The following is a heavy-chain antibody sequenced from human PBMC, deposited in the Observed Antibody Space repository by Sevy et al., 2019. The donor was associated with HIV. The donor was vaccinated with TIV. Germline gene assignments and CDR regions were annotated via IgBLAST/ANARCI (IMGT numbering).Heavy chain of an antibody. CDR2: INWDGSST. CDR1: GFTFDDYG. V-gene: IGHV3-20*04. D-gene: IGHD2-21*02. Sequence: GGSLRLSCAASGFTFDDYGMGWVRQAPGKGLEWVSGINWDGSSTGYADSVKGRFTISRDNVKNSLHLQMTSLRAEDTAFYYCAREKSCGGACYHFDHWGQGTLVTVSS. J-gene: IGHJ4*02. CDR3: AREKSCGGACYHFDH.